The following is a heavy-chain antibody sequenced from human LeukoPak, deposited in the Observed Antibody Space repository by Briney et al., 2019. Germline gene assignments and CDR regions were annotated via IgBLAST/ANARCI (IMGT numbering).Heavy chain of an antibody. Sequence: PGGSLRLSCAASGFTFTNYWMSWVRQAPGKGLGWVAFIQYDGRNKDYANSVKGRFTISRDDSKNTLYVQMNSLRAEDTAVYYCAKRDLVRGALGYWGQGTLVTVSS. CDR2: IQYDGRNK. V-gene: IGHV3-30*02. D-gene: IGHD3-10*01. J-gene: IGHJ1*01. CDR3: AKRDLVRGALGY. CDR1: GFTFTNYW.